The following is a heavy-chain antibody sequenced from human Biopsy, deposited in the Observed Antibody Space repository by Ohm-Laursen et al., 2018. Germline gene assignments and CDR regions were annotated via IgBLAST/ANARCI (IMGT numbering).Heavy chain of an antibody. CDR3: ARGGIAVAGTNFDY. Sequence: SQRLSCTASGFTVSSNYMSWVRQAPGKGLEWVSVIYSGGSTYYADSVKGRFTISRDNSKNTLYLQMNSLRAEDTAVYYCARGGIAVAGTNFDYWGQGTLVTVSS. V-gene: IGHV3-66*01. CDR1: GFTVSSNY. J-gene: IGHJ4*02. D-gene: IGHD6-19*01. CDR2: IYSGGST.